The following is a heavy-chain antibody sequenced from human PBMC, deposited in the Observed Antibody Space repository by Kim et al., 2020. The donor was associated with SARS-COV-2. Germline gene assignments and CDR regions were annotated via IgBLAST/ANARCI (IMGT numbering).Heavy chain of an antibody. D-gene: IGHD6-19*01. CDR1: GFTFSSRA. CDR3: AKDHPSSGWPAFDS. V-gene: IGHV3-23*01. CDR2: VNNGGNA. Sequence: GGSLRLSCAASGFTFSSRAMSWVRQAPGKGPEWVASVNNGGNAYYADSVKGRFTVSRDITRDTLYLQMNSRRAEDTALYFCAKDHPSSGWPAFDSWGQGTLVTVS. J-gene: IGHJ4*02.